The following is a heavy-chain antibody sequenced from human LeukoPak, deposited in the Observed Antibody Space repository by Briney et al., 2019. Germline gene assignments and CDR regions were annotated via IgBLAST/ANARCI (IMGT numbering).Heavy chain of an antibody. CDR1: GFTLRNYW. J-gene: IGHJ4*02. CDR2: GEGDGSTS. V-gene: IGHV3-74*03. CDR3: TTTDHFDY. Sequence: GGSLRLSCAASGFTLRNYWMHWVRQAPGKGLVWVSRGEGDGSTSTYANSVKGRFTISRDTAKNTLYLQMNSLRAEDTAVYYCTTTDHFDYWGQGTLVTVSS.